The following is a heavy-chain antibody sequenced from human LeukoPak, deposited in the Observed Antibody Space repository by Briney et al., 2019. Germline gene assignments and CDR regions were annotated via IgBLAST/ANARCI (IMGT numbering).Heavy chain of an antibody. CDR3: AKGRGTRVYNWFDT. CDR1: GFTFSSYS. D-gene: IGHD1-26*01. J-gene: IGHJ5*02. V-gene: IGHV3-23*01. Sequence: GGSLRLSCAASGFTFSSYSMNWVRQAPGKGLEWVSAISGSGRSTYYTDSVRGRFTISRDNSKNTLYLQMNSLRAEDTAVYFCAKGRGTRVYNWFDTWGQGILVTVSS. CDR2: ISGSGRST.